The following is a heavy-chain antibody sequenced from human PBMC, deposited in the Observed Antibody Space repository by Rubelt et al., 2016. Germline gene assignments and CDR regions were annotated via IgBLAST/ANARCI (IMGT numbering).Heavy chain of an antibody. J-gene: IGHJ5*02. CDR2: IHYSGDT. V-gene: IGHV4-39*07. CDR3: ARDRSNRACWFDT. CDR1: GGSISSSSYY. Sequence: QLQLQESGPGLVKPSETLSLTCTVSGGSISSSSYYWGWIRQPPGKGLEWIGYIHYSGDTYYNPSLKSRGIISVDTSKNQFSLKLTSVTAADTAVYYCARDRSNRACWFDTWGQGTQVTVSS.